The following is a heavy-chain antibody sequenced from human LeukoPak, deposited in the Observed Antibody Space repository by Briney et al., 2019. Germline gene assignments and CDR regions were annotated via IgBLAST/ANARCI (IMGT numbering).Heavy chain of an antibody. J-gene: IGHJ4*02. CDR2: IKSDGST. CDR1: GFTFSSYW. V-gene: IGHV3-74*01. D-gene: IGHD6-19*01. Sequence: GGSLRLSCAASGFTFSSYWMHWVRQTPGKGLMWVARIKSDGSTIYADSVQGRFTISRDNARNSLYLHMNSLRAEDTAVYYCARDFYSSGSYSDYWGQGTLVTVSS. CDR3: ARDFYSSGSYSDY.